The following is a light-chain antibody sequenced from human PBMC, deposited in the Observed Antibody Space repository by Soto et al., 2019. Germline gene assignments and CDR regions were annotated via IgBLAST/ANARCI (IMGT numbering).Light chain of an antibody. Sequence: EIVLKKSPGTLSLSPGERATLSCRAGQSVRSSSLAWYQQKPGQAPRLLIYGASSRATGIPDRFSGSGSGTDFTLTISRLEPEDFAVYYCQQYGSSPPRTFGQGTKVDIK. V-gene: IGKV3-20*01. CDR1: QSVRSSS. J-gene: IGKJ1*01. CDR2: GAS. CDR3: QQYGSSPPRT.